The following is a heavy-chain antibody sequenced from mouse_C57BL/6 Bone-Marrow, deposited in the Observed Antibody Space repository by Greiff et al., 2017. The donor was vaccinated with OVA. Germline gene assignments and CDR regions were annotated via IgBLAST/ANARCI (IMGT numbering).Heavy chain of an antibody. J-gene: IGHJ4*01. V-gene: IGHV1-81*01. Sequence: VQLQQSGAELARPGASVKLSCKASGYTFTSYGISWVKQRTGQGLEWIGEIYPRSGDTYYNEKFKGKATLNADKSSSTAYMELRSLTSEDSAVYVGSRDVYYCNSYAMDYWGQGTSVTVSS. CDR1: GYTFTSYG. CDR2: IYPRSGDT. CDR3: SRDVYYCNSYAMDY. D-gene: IGHD2-1*01.